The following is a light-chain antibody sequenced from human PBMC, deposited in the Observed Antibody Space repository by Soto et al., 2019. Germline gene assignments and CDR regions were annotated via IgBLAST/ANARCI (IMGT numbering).Light chain of an antibody. CDR1: QSVSSN. V-gene: IGKV3-15*01. Sequence: KHSPATLSVSPCEGATLSFRASQSVSSNLAWYQQKPGQAPRLLIYGASTRATGIPARFSGSGSGTEFTLTISSLQSEDFAVYYCQQYNNWPLTFGQGTRLEIK. J-gene: IGKJ5*01. CDR2: GAS. CDR3: QQYNNWPLT.